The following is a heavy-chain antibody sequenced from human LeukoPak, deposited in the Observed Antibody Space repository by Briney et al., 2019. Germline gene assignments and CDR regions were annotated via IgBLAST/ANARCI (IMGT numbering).Heavy chain of an antibody. CDR3: ARDLELSAVYYFNS. Sequence: GRSPRLSCAASGFTFSIFPMHWVRQAPGKGLEWVALISSGSEKYYADSVKGRFTTSRDNSKNMLYLQMNRLRADDTAVYYCARDLELSAVYYFNSWGQGVLVTVSS. D-gene: IGHD3-3*01. CDR1: GFTFSIFP. J-gene: IGHJ4*02. V-gene: IGHV3-30*04. CDR2: ISSGSEK.